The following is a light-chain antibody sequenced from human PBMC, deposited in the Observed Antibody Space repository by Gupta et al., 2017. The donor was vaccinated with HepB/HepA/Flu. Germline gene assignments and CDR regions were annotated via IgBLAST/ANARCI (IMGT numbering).Light chain of an antibody. Sequence: DIQMTQSPSSLSASVGDRVTITCRARQSISSFLNWYQQKPGKAPKLLIYAASSLQSGVPSRFSGSGSGTDFTLTISSLQPEDFATYYCQQSYSKPRTFGQGTKLEIK. V-gene: IGKV1-39*01. CDR2: AAS. J-gene: IGKJ2*01. CDR1: QSISSF. CDR3: QQSYSKPRT.